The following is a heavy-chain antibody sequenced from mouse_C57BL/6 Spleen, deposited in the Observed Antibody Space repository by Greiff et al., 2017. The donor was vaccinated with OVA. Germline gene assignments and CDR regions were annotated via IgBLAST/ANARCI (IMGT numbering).Heavy chain of an antibody. D-gene: IGHD3-3*01. CDR3: ARDRGAGHFDY. Sequence: EVHLVESEGGLVQPGSSMKLSCTASGFTFSDYYMAWVRQVPEKGLEWVANINYDGSSTYYLDSLKSRFIISRDNAKNILYLQMSSLKSEDTATYYCARDRGAGHFDYWGQGTTLTVSS. J-gene: IGHJ2*01. CDR1: GFTFSDYY. CDR2: INYDGSST. V-gene: IGHV5-16*01.